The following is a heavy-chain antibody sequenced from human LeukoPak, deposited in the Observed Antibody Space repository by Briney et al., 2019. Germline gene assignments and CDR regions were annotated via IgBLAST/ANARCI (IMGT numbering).Heavy chain of an antibody. CDR1: GFTFDDYA. CDR3: AKDLRRQWLGGFCST. Sequence: GRSLRLSCAASGFTFDDYAMHWVRQAPGEGLEWVSGISWNSGSIGYADSVKGRFTISRDNAKNSLYLQMNSLRAEDTALYYCAKDLRRQWLGGFCSTWGQGTLVTVSS. J-gene: IGHJ4*02. D-gene: IGHD6-19*01. V-gene: IGHV3-9*01. CDR2: ISWNSGSI.